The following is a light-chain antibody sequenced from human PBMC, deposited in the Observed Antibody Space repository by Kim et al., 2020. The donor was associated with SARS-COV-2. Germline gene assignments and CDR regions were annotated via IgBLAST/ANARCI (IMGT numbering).Light chain of an antibody. CDR3: QSYDSSNLWV. CDR2: EDN. CDR1: SGSIASNY. V-gene: IGLV6-57*03. J-gene: IGLJ3*02. Sequence: VTISCTRSSGSIASNYVQWYQQRPGSAPTTVIYEDNQRPSGVPDRFSGSIDSSSNSASLTISGLKTEDEADYYCQSYDSSNLWVFGGGTQLTVL.